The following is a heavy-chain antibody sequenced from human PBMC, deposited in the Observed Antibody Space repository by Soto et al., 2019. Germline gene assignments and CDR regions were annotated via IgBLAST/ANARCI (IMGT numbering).Heavy chain of an antibody. CDR3: ARRTTPVTWWFDP. D-gene: IGHD4-17*01. CDR1: GFSLTTSGVG. CDR2: IYWDDDK. V-gene: IGHV2-5*02. Sequence: QITLKESGPPLVKPTQTLTLTCTFSGFSLTTSGVGVGWIRQPPGKALEWLALIYWDDDKRYSPSLKSRLTVTTDTSKNQVVLTMTNMDPADTATYFWARRTTPVTWWFDPWGQGTLVTVSS. J-gene: IGHJ5*02.